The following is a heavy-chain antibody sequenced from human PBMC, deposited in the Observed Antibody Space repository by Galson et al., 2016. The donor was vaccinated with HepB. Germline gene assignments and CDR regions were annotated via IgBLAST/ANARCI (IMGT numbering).Heavy chain of an antibody. J-gene: IGHJ4*02. Sequence: FSFSSYAMCWVRQAPGKGLEWVSAIVDSGVTTYYADSVRGRFTISRDNSKSTLYLQMNSLRAEDTAVYYCAKDTSWVLDFWGQGNLATVSS. CDR2: IVDSGVTT. CDR1: FSFSSYA. D-gene: IGHD3-16*01. CDR3: AKDTSWVLDF. V-gene: IGHV3-23*01.